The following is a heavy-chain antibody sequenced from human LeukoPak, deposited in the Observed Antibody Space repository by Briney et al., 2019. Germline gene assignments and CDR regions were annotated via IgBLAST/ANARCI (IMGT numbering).Heavy chain of an antibody. D-gene: IGHD2-2*01. CDR1: GGSISSGSYY. Sequence: PSETLSLTCTVSGGSISSGSYYWRWIRQPAGKGLEWIGRIYTSGSTNYNPSLKSRVTISVDTSKNQFSLKLSSVTAADTAVYYCARGPRYCSSTSCSFFDYWGQGTLVTVSS. J-gene: IGHJ4*02. CDR3: ARGPRYCSSTSCSFFDY. CDR2: IYTSGST. V-gene: IGHV4-61*02.